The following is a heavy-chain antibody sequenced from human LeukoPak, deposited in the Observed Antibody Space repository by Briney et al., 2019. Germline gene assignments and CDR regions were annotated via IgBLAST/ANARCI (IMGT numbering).Heavy chain of an antibody. CDR2: IKSEIDGGAT. Sequence: GGSLRLSCAASGFTFSSYWMNWVRQAPGKGLEWVGRIKSEIDGGATDYAAPVQGRFTISRDDSQATLYLQMNSLKTEDTAVYYCTTGGSVIVAGTRAFGIWGQGTMVTVSS. J-gene: IGHJ3*02. CDR1: GFTFSSYW. CDR3: TTGGSVIVAGTRAFGI. D-gene: IGHD5-12*01. V-gene: IGHV3-15*07.